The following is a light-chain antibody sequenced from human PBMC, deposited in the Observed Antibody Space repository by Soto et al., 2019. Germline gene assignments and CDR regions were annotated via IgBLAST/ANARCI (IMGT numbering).Light chain of an antibody. CDR2: EVS. V-gene: IGLV2-8*01. J-gene: IGLJ1*01. Sequence: QSALPHLPSAFGATGQEATLSCTGTSIDFAGYVIVSWYQKHQGNVPKLVVAEVSKRPSGVPDRFSGSKSGNAASLTVSGLQAEYEAAYSCSTYAGSNADYVCGTESKGTAL. CDR3: STYAGSNADYV. CDR1: SIDFAGYVI.